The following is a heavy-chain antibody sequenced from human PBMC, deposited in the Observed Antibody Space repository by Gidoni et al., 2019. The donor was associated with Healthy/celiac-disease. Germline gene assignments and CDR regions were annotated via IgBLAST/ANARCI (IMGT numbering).Heavy chain of an antibody. Sequence: VQLVASGGGLVQPGGSLKLSCAASGFTFSGSAMHGVRHASGKGLEWVGRIRSKANSYATAYAASVKGRFTISRDDSKNTAYLQMNSLKTEDTAVYYCRSAAAFGDDYWGQGTLVTVSS. J-gene: IGHJ4*02. D-gene: IGHD6-25*01. CDR1: GFTFSGSA. CDR3: RSAAAFGDDY. V-gene: IGHV3-73*01. CDR2: IRSKANSYAT.